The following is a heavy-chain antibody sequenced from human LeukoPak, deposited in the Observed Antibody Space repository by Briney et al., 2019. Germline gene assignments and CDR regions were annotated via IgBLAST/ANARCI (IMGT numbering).Heavy chain of an antibody. CDR2: IYYSGST. CDR3: VILPATDTYYYDNRLHYRPGVH. CDR1: GGSISSSHYY. D-gene: IGHD3-22*01. J-gene: IGHJ4*02. Sequence: SQTLSLTCAVSGGSISSSHYYWGFIRQPPGKGLEWIGSIYYSGSTYYNPSLRSRVIISVDTSKNRFSLKLSSATAADTAVYYCVILPATDTYYYDNRLHYRPGVHWGQGTLVTVSS. V-gene: IGHV4-39*07.